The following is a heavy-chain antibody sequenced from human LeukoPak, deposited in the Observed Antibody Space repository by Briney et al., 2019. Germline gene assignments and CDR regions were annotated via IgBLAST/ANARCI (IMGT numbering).Heavy chain of an antibody. J-gene: IGHJ5*02. D-gene: IGHD3-10*02. CDR1: GYTFTDQY. Sequence: ASVKVSCKASGYTFTDQYMHWVRQAPGQGLEWMGWINPNSGSTNYAQKFQGRVTMTRDTSISTAYMELYRLTSDDTAMYYCTRNGRGLNWFDPWGQGTRVTVSS. CDR3: TRNGRGLNWFDP. V-gene: IGHV1-2*02. CDR2: INPNSGST.